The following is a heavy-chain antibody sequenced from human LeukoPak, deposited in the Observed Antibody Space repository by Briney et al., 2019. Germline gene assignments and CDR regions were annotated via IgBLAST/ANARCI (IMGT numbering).Heavy chain of an antibody. CDR1: GFSFTDAW. Sequence: PGGSLRLSCAASGFSFTDAWMNWVRQAPGKGLEWVGRIKCKTDGGTTDYAPPVKGRFTISRDDSKDTLYLQMSSLRTEDTAVYYCTTVSLVVVAAASNVWGQGTLVTVSS. J-gene: IGHJ4*02. CDR3: TTVSLVVVAAASNV. CDR2: IKCKTDGGTT. D-gene: IGHD2-2*01. V-gene: IGHV3-15*01.